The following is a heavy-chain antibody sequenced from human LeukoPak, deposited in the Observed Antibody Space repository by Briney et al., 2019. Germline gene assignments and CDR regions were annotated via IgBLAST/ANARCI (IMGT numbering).Heavy chain of an antibody. CDR2: ISSIGSTI. J-gene: IGHJ4*02. V-gene: IGHV3-48*03. CDR3: ARERGNYSPYYFDS. Sequence: GGSLRLSCVASGFTFTSEEVNWVRQAPGKGLEWVSYISSIGSTIYYADSVKGRFTISRDNAKSSLYLQMDSLRAEDTAVYYCARERGNYSPYYFDSWGQGTLVTVSS. D-gene: IGHD1-7*01. CDR1: GFTFTSEE.